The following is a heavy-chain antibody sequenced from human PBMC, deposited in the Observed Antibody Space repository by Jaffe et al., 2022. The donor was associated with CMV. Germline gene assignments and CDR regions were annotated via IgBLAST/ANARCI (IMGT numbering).Heavy chain of an antibody. Sequence: QVQLQESGPGLVKPSGTLSLTCAVSGGSISSSNWWSWVRQPPGKGLEWIGEIYHSGSTNYNPSLKSRVTISVDKSKNQFSLKLSSVTAADTAVYYCALLPRRYCSGGSCPDSFDYWGQGTLVTVSS. CDR1: GGSISSSNW. D-gene: IGHD2-15*01. CDR3: ALLPRRYCSGGSCPDSFDY. CDR2: IYHSGST. V-gene: IGHV4-4*02. J-gene: IGHJ4*02.